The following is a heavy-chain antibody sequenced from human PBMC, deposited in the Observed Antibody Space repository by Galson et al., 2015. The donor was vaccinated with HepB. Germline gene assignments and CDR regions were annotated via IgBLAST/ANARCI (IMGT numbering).Heavy chain of an antibody. V-gene: IGHV1-18*01. D-gene: IGHD6-13*01. Sequence: SVKVSCKASGYTFTNYGISWVRQAPGQGLKWMGWISAYNGNTNYAQKSQDRVTMTTDTSTSTAYMELRSLRSDDTAVYYCARAPYSSSWQLSLYNGMDVWGQGTTVTVSS. J-gene: IGHJ6*02. CDR3: ARAPYSSSWQLSLYNGMDV. CDR1: GYTFTNYG. CDR2: ISAYNGNT.